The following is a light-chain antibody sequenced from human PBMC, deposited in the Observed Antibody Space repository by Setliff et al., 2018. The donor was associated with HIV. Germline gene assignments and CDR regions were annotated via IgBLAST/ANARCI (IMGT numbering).Light chain of an antibody. CDR3: SSYKTGNTLV. J-gene: IGLJ3*02. Sequence: QSVLTQPASVSGSPGQSITISCTGTSSDIGVSKFVSWYQQHPGRAPKLVIYEVINRPSGVSARFSGSKSGNTASLTISGLQAEDEADYYCSSYKTGNTLVFGGGTKVTVL. V-gene: IGLV2-14*01. CDR1: SSDIGVSKF. CDR2: EVI.